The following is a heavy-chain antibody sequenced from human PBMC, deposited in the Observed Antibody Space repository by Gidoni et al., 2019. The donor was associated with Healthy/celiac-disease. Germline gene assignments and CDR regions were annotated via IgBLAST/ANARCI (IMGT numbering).Heavy chain of an antibody. CDR3: TTDRRLWFGELLLGDY. CDR2: IKSKTDGGTT. CDR1: GFTFSTAW. D-gene: IGHD3-10*01. V-gene: IGHV3-15*07. Sequence: EVQLVESGGGLVKPGGSLRLSCAASGFTFSTAWRNWVRQAPGTGLEWVGRIKSKTDGGTTDYAAPVKGRFTISRDDSKNTLYLQMNSLKTEDTAVYYCTTDRRLWFGELLLGDYWGQGTLVTVSS. J-gene: IGHJ4*02.